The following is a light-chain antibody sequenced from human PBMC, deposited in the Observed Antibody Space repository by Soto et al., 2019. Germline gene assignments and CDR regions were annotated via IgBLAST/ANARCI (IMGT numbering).Light chain of an antibody. CDR2: LGS. CDR1: QSLLHSNGYNY. Sequence: DIVMTQSPLSLPVTPGEPASISCRSSQSLLHSNGYNYLDWYLQKPGQSPQLLIYLGSNRASGVPDRFSGSGSGTDFTLKISRVEAAHVGVYYCMQAIQTPLTFGGGTKVDIK. V-gene: IGKV2-28*01. J-gene: IGKJ4*01. CDR3: MQAIQTPLT.